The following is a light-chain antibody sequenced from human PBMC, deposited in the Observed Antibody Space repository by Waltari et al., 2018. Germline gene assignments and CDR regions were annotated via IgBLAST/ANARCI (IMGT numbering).Light chain of an antibody. CDR3: CSYAGSSTVV. Sequence: QSALTQPASVSGSPGQSITISCTGTSSDVGSYNLVSWYQQHPGKAPKRLIYEVSKRPSGVSTRVSGSKSGNTASLTISGLQAEDEADYYCCSYAGSSTVVFGGGTKLTVL. V-gene: IGLV2-23*02. CDR2: EVS. CDR1: SSDVGSYNL. J-gene: IGLJ2*01.